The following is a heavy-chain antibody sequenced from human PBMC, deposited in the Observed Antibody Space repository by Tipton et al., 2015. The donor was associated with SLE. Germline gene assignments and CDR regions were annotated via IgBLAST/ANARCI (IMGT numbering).Heavy chain of an antibody. D-gene: IGHD4/OR15-4a*01. J-gene: IGHJ3*02. CDR2: TYYRSEWYS. CDR3: ARGLWPLRGAFDT. V-gene: IGHV6-1*01. CDR1: GDSVSSNSAA. Sequence: PGLVKPSLTLSLTCAISGDSVSSNSAAWNWIRQSPSRGLEWLGRTYYRSEWYSDFAVSVKSRITINPDTSKNQFSLQLNSVTPEDTAMYYCARGLWPLRGAFDTWGQGTMVTVSS.